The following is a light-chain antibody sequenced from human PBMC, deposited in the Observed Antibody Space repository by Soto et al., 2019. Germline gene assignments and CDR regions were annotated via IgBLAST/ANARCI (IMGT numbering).Light chain of an antibody. V-gene: IGKV3-15*01. Sequence: VMTQSPPTLSVSPGERATLSCRASQSVSPDLAWYQQKPGQAPRLLIYGASTRATDVPARFSGGGSGTEFTLTISSLHSEDVAIYYCQQYNDWPPITFGPGTKVDIK. CDR1: QSVSPD. CDR2: GAS. CDR3: QQYNDWPPIT. J-gene: IGKJ3*01.